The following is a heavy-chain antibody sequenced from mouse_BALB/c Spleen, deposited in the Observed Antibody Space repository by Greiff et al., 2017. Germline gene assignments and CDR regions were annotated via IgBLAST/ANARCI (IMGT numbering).Heavy chain of an antibody. D-gene: IGHD1-1*02. Sequence: VHVKQSGPELVKPGASVKMSCKASGYTFTSYVLHWVKQKPGQGLEWIGYINPYNDGTKYNEKFKGMAILTSDKSSSTAYMELSSLTSADSAVYYCARGGGSHLDYWGQGTTLTVSS. J-gene: IGHJ2*01. CDR2: INPYNDGT. V-gene: IGHV1-14*01. CDR3: ARGGGSHLDY. CDR1: GYTFTSYV.